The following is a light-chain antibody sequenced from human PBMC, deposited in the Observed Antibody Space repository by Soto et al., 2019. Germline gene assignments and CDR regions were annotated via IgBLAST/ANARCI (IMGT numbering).Light chain of an antibody. CDR3: QQYNNWPRT. V-gene: IGKV3-15*01. CDR1: QSFSSN. J-gene: IGKJ1*01. CDR2: DAS. Sequence: EVVMTQSPATLSVSPGERATLSCRASQSFSSNLAWYQQKPGQAPRLLIYDASTRATGIPARFSGSGSGTEFTLTISSLQSEDLAVYYCQQYNNWPRTFGQGTKVEIK.